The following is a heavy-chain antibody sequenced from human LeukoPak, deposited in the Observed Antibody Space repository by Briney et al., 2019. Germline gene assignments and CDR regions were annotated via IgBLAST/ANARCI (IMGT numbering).Heavy chain of an antibody. V-gene: IGHV4-34*01. CDR3: ARGSPGYGGNFTFDY. CDR2: INHSGST. J-gene: IGHJ4*02. Sequence: SETLSLTCAVYGGSFSGYYWSWIRQPPGKGLEWIGEINHSGSTNYNPSLKSRVTISVDTSKNQFSLKLSSVTAADTAVYYCARGSPGYGGNFTFDYWGQGTLVTVSS. D-gene: IGHD4-23*01. CDR1: GGSFSGYY.